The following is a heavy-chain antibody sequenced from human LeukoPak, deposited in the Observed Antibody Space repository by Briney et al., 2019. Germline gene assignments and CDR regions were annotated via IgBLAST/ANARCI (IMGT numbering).Heavy chain of an antibody. CDR3: ARAWNRGITMVRGVITGNFSCYYYYYGMDV. Sequence: SQTLSLTCAISGDSVSSNSAAWNWIRQSPSRGLEWLGRTYYRSKWYNDYAVSVKSRITINPDTSKNQFSLQLNSVTPEDTAVYYCARAWNRGITMVRGVITGNFSCYYYYYGMDVWGKGTTVTVSS. V-gene: IGHV6-1*01. D-gene: IGHD3-10*01. J-gene: IGHJ6*04. CDR2: TYYRSKWYN. CDR1: GDSVSSNSAA.